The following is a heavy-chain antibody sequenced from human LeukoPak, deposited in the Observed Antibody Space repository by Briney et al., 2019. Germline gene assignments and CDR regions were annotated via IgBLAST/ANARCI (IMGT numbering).Heavy chain of an antibody. J-gene: IGHJ5*02. CDR2: ISGYYGET. D-gene: IGHD6-6*01. Sequence: GASVKVSCKAAGYTFSNFGISWVRQAPGQGLEWMGWISGYYGETNYAQKFQGRVTMTTDTSANTAYMEVRSLRSDDTAVYYCARDYGIAVRYDCFDPWGQGTLVIVSS. CDR3: ARDYGIAVRYDCFDP. CDR1: GYTFSNFG. V-gene: IGHV1-18*01.